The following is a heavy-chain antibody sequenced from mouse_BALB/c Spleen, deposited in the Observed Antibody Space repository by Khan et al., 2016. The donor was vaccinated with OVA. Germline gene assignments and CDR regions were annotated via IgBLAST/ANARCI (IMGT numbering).Heavy chain of an antibody. CDR3: EKLDAMDY. CDR2: ISSGGSYT. J-gene: IGHJ4*01. Sequence: EVELVESGGDLVKPGGSLKLSCAASGFTFSSYGMSWVRQTPDKRLEWVATISSGGSYTYYPDSVKGRFTISTDNAKNTLYLQMSSLKSEDTAMYYCEKLDAMDYWGQGTSVTVSS. V-gene: IGHV5-6*01. CDR1: GFTFSSYG.